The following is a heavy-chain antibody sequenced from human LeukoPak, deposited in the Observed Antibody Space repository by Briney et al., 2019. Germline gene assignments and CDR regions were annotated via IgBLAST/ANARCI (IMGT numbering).Heavy chain of an antibody. Sequence: SETLSLTCTVSGGSISSYYWSWIRQPAGKGLEWIGRIYTSGSTNYNPSLKSRVTMSVDTSKNQFSLKLSSVTAADTAVYYCARGGTMIVVVTPLNRFDPWGQGTLVTVSS. CDR3: ARGGTMIVVVTPLNRFDP. CDR1: GGSISSYY. CDR2: IYTSGST. D-gene: IGHD3-22*01. V-gene: IGHV4-4*07. J-gene: IGHJ5*02.